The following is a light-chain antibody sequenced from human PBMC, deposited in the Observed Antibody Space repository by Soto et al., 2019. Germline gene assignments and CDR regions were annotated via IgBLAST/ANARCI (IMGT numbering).Light chain of an antibody. CDR1: SSNIGSEY. CDR3: AARDDSLSGHWV. CDR2: RNN. J-gene: IGLJ3*02. Sequence: QAVVTQPPSASGTPGQRVTISFSGSSSNIGSEYVVWYQHLPGTAPKLLIYRNNQRPSGVPDRFAGSKSGTSASLAISGLRSEDEADYYCAARDDSLSGHWVFGGGTKLTVL. V-gene: IGLV1-47*01.